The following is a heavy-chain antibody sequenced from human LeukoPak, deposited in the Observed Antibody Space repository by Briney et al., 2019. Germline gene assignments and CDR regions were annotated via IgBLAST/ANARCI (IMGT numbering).Heavy chain of an antibody. CDR2: ISWNSGSI. CDR3: AKDRGYDGDY. CDR1: GFTFDDYA. Sequence: GRSLRLSCAASGFTFDDYAMHWVRQAPGKGLEWVSGISWNSGSIGYADSVKGRFTISRDNAKNSLYLQMNSLRAEDTAVYYCAKDRGYDGDYWGQGTLVTVSS. J-gene: IGHJ4*02. V-gene: IGHV3-9*01. D-gene: IGHD5-12*01.